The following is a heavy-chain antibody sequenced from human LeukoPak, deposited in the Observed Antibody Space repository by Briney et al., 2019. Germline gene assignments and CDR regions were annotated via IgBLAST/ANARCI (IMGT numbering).Heavy chain of an antibody. D-gene: IGHD5-24*01. CDR2: INPSDGST. V-gene: IGHV1-46*01. J-gene: IGHJ3*02. CDR1: GYTFTSYY. Sequence: ASVKVSCKASGYTFTSYYIHLVRQAPGQGFEWMAIINPSDGSTTNSQKFQGRVTMTRDTSTSTVYMELSGLRSEDTALYYCARIRGGYNDAYDIWGQGTMVTVSS. CDR3: ARIRGGYNDAYDI.